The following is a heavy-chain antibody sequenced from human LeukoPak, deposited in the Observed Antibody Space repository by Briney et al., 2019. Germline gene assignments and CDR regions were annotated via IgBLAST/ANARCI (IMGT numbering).Heavy chain of an antibody. D-gene: IGHD3-22*01. CDR1: GFTFSSYW. V-gene: IGHV3-7*01. CDR2: IKQDGSEK. Sequence: GGSLRLSCAASGFTFSSYWMSWVRQAPGKGLEWVAIIKQDGSEKYYVDSVKGRFTISRDNAKNSLYLQMNSLRAEDTAVYYCAREAPSYYYYDSSGYREFDYWGQGTLVTVSS. J-gene: IGHJ4*02. CDR3: AREAPSYYYYDSSGYREFDY.